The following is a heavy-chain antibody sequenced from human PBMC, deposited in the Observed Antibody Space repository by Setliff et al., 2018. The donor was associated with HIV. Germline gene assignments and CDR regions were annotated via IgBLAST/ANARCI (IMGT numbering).Heavy chain of an antibody. CDR1: GFDFSNYV. D-gene: IGHD3-3*02. J-gene: IGHJ6*02. V-gene: IGHV3-74*01. CDR3: ARSEDKRISVIRVGRGAMDV. Sequence: GGSLRLSCAAAGFDFSNYVIHWVCQVAGKVLVWVAHMDTDGRRTAFADAVKGRFIISRDNTKNTVYLKMNSLRAEDTAVYYCARSEDKRISVIRVGRGAMDVWGQGTTVTVSS. CDR2: MDTDGRRT.